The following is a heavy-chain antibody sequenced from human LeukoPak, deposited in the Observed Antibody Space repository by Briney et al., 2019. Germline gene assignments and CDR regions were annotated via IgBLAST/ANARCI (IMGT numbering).Heavy chain of an antibody. CDR3: ARRPYDFWRSWFDP. CDR2: IYYSGST. CDR1: GGSISSGDDY. D-gene: IGHD3-3*01. J-gene: IGHJ5*02. Sequence: SETLSLTCTVSGGSISSGDDYWSWIRQPPGKGLEWIGYIYYSGSTYYNPSLKSRVTISVDTSKNQFSLKLSSVTAADTAVYYCARRPYDFWRSWFDPWGQGTLVTVSS. V-gene: IGHV4-30-4*01.